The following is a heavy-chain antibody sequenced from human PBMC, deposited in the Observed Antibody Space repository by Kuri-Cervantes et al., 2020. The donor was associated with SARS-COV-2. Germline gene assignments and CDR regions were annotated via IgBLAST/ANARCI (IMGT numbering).Heavy chain of an antibody. CDR3: ARGAVTSIAAIPNWFDP. CDR2: INPNSGGT. Sequence: ASVKVSCKASGYTFTSYGISWVRQAPGQGLEWMGWINPNSGGTNYAQKFQGRVTMTRDTSISTAYMELSSLRSEDTAVYYCARGAVTSIAAIPNWFDPWGQGTLVTVSS. V-gene: IGHV1-2*02. CDR1: GYTFTSYG. J-gene: IGHJ5*02. D-gene: IGHD2-15*01.